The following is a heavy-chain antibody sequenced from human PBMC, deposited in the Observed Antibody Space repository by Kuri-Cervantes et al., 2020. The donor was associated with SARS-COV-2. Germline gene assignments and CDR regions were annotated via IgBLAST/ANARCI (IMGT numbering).Heavy chain of an antibody. V-gene: IGHV1-2*02. J-gene: IGHJ3*02. CDR3: ARLSHSSSSIAFDI. D-gene: IGHD6-6*01. CDR1: GYTFTGYY. Sequence: ASVKVSCKASGYTFTGYYMHWVRQAPGQGLEWMGWINPNSGGTNYAQKFQGRVTMTRDTSTSTVYMELSSLRSEDTAVYYCARLSHSSSSIAFDIWGQGTMVTVSS. CDR2: INPNSGGT.